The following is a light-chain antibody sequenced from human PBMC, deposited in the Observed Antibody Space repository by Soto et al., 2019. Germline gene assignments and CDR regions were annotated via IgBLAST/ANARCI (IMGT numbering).Light chain of an antibody. Sequence: EFVLTQSPGTLSLSPGEKATLSCRASQSVSSTFLAWYQQKPGQPPRLLIYGASTRGTGIPDRFSGSVSGTDFTLTISRLEPEDFAVYYCQHYGSSPPLTFGGGTKVEIK. CDR3: QHYGSSPPLT. J-gene: IGKJ4*01. CDR2: GAS. CDR1: QSVSSTF. V-gene: IGKV3-20*01.